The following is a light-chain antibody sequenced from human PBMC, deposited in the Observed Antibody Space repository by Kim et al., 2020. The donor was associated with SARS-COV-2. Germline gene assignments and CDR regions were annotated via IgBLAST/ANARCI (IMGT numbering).Light chain of an antibody. CDR3: QQYNNWPPLT. J-gene: IGKJ4*01. Sequence: SPGERDTLSGRASQSVSSNLAWYQQKPGQAPRLLIYGASTRATGIPARFSGSGSGTEFTLTISSLQSEDFEVYYCQQYNNWPPLTFGGGTKVEIK. CDR2: GAS. V-gene: IGKV3-15*01. CDR1: QSVSSN.